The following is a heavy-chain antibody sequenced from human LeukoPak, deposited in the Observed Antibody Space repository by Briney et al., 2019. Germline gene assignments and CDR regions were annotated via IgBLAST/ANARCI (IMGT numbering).Heavy chain of an antibody. CDR1: GFTFSSYS. D-gene: IGHD4-23*01. CDR2: MTGSSSYI. V-gene: IGHV3-21*01. CDR3: ARERTTVGTGDVFDI. Sequence: GGCLRLSCAAYGFTFSSYSMNWVRQAPGRGLDWVSSMTGSSSYIYYADTVKGRFTISRDNAKNSLYLQMNSLRAEDTAVYYCARERTTVGTGDVFDIWGQGTRDPVSS. J-gene: IGHJ3*02.